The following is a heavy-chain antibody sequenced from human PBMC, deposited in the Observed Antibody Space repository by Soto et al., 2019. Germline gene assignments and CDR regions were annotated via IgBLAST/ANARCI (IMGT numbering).Heavy chain of an antibody. CDR3: AKDNIAAAGPPYYYYGMDV. V-gene: IGHV3-43*01. Sequence: LRLSCAASGFTFDDYTMHWVRQAPGKGLEWVSLISWDGGSTYYADSVKGRFTISRDNSKNSLYLQMNSLRTEDTALYYCAKDNIAAAGPPYYYYGMDVWGQGTTVTVSS. J-gene: IGHJ6*02. D-gene: IGHD6-13*01. CDR1: GFTFDDYT. CDR2: ISWDGGST.